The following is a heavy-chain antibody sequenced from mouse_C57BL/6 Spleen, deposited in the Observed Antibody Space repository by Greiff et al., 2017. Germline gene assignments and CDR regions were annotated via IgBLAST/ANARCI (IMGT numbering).Heavy chain of an antibody. D-gene: IGHD3-2*02. V-gene: IGHV1-69*01. CDR1: GYTFTSYW. CDR3: ARAAQATTWFAY. J-gene: IGHJ3*01. CDR2: IDPSDSYP. Sequence: VQLQQPGAELVMPGASVKLSCKASGYTFTSYWMHWVKQRPGQGLEWIGEIDPSDSYPNYNQKFKGKSTLTVDKSSRTAYMQLSSLTSEDSAVYYCARAAQATTWFAYWGQGTLVTVSA.